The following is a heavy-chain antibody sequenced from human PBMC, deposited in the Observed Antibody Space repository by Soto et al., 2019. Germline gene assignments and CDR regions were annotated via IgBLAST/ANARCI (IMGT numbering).Heavy chain of an antibody. CDR3: ASRWLQPTYYYYYGMDV. Sequence: ASVKVSCKASGYTFTSYGISWVRQAPGQGLEWMGWISAYNGNTNYAQKLQGRVTMTTDTSTSTAYMELRSLRSEDTAVYYCASRWLQPTYYYYYGMDVWGQGTTVTVSS. D-gene: IGHD5-12*01. CDR1: GYTFTSYG. V-gene: IGHV1-18*04. J-gene: IGHJ6*02. CDR2: ISAYNGNT.